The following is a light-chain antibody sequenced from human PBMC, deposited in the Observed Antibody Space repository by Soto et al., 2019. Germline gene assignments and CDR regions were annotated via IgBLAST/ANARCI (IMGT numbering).Light chain of an antibody. V-gene: IGKV1-5*01. CDR3: QQYHSYWGT. CDR2: DAS. Sequence: DNKMTHSPSTLSASVGDRVTITCRASQSISSWLAWYQQKPGKAPKLLIYDASNLEGGVPSRFSGSGSGTDFALTISSLQPDDFATYYCQQYHSYWGTFGQGTKVDI. CDR1: QSISSW. J-gene: IGKJ1*01.